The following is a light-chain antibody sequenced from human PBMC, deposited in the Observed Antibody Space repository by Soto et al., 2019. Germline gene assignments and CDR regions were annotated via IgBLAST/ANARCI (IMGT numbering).Light chain of an antibody. CDR2: DAS. CDR1: QSVSNS. J-gene: IGKJ4*01. Sequence: EIVLTQSPATLSLSPGERATLSCRASQSVSNSLAWYQQKPGQAPRLLIYDASNRATGIPARFSGSGSGTEFTLTISSLEPEDFAVYYCQQRSNWPLRTFGGGNKVEIK. CDR3: QQRSNWPLRT. V-gene: IGKV3-11*01.